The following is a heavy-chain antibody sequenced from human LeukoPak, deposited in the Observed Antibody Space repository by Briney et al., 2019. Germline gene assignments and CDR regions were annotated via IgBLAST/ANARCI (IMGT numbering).Heavy chain of an antibody. Sequence: QTGGSLRLPCAASGFTFNSYAMHWVRQAPGKGLEWVALMSYDGSDKHYADSVKGRFTISRDSSKNTLYLQMNSLRANDTAVYYCAKAHPYEYNYGGFDSWGQGALVTVSS. J-gene: IGHJ4*02. V-gene: IGHV3-30*18. CDR2: MSYDGSDK. D-gene: IGHD5-18*01. CDR1: GFTFNSYA. CDR3: AKAHPYEYNYGGFDS.